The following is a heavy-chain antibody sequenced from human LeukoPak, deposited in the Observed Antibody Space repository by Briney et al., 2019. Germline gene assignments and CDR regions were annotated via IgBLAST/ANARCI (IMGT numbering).Heavy chain of an antibody. Sequence: PSETLSLTCTVSGGSISGYYWSWIRQPPGKGLEWIGYIYYSGSTNYNPSLKSRVTISVDTSKNQFSLKLSSVTAADTAVYYCARRKGWGFGELLYIDYWGQGTLVTVSS. CDR1: GGSISGYY. D-gene: IGHD3-10*01. CDR2: IYYSGST. V-gene: IGHV4-59*08. CDR3: ARRKGWGFGELLYIDY. J-gene: IGHJ4*02.